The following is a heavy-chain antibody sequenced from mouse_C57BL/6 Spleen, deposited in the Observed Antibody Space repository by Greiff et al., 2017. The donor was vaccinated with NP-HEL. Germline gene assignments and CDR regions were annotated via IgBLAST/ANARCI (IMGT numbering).Heavy chain of an antibody. CDR2: IDPSDSYT. D-gene: IGHD6-1*01. V-gene: IGHV1-69*01. Sequence: QVQLQQSGAELVMPGASVKLSCKASGYTFTSYWMHWVKQRPGQGLEWIGEIDPSDSYTNYNQKFNGKSTSTVDKSSSTAYMQLSSLTSEDSAVYYCARAEGSLCDYWGEGGTLAVSS. CDR1: GYTFTSYW. CDR3: ARAEGSLCDY. J-gene: IGHJ2*01.